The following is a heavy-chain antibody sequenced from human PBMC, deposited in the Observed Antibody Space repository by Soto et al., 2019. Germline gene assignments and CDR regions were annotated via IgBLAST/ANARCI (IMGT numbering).Heavy chain of an antibody. CDR3: ATHPRATIPSYYGMDV. CDR2: IYYSGST. V-gene: IGHV4-39*01. CDR1: GGSISSSSYY. Sequence: SETLSLTCTFSGGSISSSSYYWGWIRQPPGKGLEWIGSIYYSGSTYYNPSLKSRVTISVDTSKNQFSLKLSSVTAADTAVYYCATHPRATIPSYYGMDVWGQGTTVTVSS. D-gene: IGHD5-12*01. J-gene: IGHJ6*02.